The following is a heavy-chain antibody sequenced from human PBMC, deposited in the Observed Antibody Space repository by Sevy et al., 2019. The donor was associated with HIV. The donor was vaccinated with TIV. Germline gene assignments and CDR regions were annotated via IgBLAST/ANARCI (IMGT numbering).Heavy chain of an antibody. Sequence: GGSLRLSCAGSGFSFRTNGMHWVRQAPGKGLDWVAVISKNGDYKSYADSVKGRFTISRDNSNNALFLQMDSLTPEDTALYYCARPTPRIAPSSAAFFDSWGHGTLVTVSS. CDR3: ARPTPRIAPSSAAFFDS. V-gene: IGHV3-30*03. CDR2: ISKNGDYK. D-gene: IGHD6-6*01. CDR1: GFSFRTNG. J-gene: IGHJ4*01.